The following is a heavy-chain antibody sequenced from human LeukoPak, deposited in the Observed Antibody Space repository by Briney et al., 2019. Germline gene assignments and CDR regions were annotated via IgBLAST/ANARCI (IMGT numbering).Heavy chain of an antibody. CDR2: IFYTGST. J-gene: IGHJ4*02. CDR3: ARDPKPGGGRCTSTSCSGSFDY. V-gene: IGHV4-39*07. Sequence: PSETLSLTCTVSGDSISSNHYYWGWIRQPPGKGLEWIGTIFYTGSTNYNPSLKSRVTISLDTSKNQFSLKLSSVTAADTAVYFCARDPKPGGGRCTSTSCSGSFDYWGRGTLVTVSS. CDR1: GDSISSNHYY. D-gene: IGHD2-2*01.